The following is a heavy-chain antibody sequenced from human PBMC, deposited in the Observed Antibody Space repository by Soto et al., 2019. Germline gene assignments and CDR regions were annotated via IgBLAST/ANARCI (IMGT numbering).Heavy chain of an antibody. CDR1: GYPFTNNY. V-gene: IGHV1-46*01. Sequence: GDSVKVSCKTLGYPFTNNYMHWVRQAPGQGLGWMGVIHPRGDFTIYAQKFQSRVTMTRDTSTSTDYMELRSLTSEDTAVYYCARAYYSQETTWWLDPWGPGNLVTVSP. CDR3: ARAYYSQETTWWLDP. CDR2: IHPRGDFT. D-gene: IGHD3-10*01. J-gene: IGHJ5*02.